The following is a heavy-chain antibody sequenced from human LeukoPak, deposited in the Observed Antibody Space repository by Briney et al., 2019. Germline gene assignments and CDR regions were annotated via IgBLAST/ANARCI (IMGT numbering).Heavy chain of an antibody. CDR3: ARGSMADIVGATTVDY. Sequence: PSETLSLTXTVSGGSISSYYWSWIRQPPGKGLEWIGYIYYSGSTNYNPSLKSRVTISVDTSKNQFSLKLSSVTAADTAVYYCARGSMADIVGATTVDYWGPGTLVTVSS. CDR2: IYYSGST. V-gene: IGHV4-59*01. J-gene: IGHJ4*02. CDR1: GGSISSYY. D-gene: IGHD1-26*01.